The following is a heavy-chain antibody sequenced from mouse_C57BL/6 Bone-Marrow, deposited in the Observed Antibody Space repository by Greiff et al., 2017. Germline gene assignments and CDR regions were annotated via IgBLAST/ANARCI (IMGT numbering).Heavy chain of an antibody. CDR2: MKPGSGGN. J-gene: IGHJ3*01. CDR1: GYAFTNYL. Sequence: VQLQQSGAELVRPGTSVKVSCKASGYAFTNYLIEWVKQRPGQGLEWIGVMKPGSGGNNYNEKFKGKATLTAEKSSSTADLQLSSLTSEDSAVYFCARSKNWDSWFAYWGQGTLVTVSA. D-gene: IGHD4-1*01. V-gene: IGHV1-54*01. CDR3: ARSKNWDSWFAY.